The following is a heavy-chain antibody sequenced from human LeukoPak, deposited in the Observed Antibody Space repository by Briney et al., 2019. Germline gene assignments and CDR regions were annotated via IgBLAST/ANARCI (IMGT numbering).Heavy chain of an antibody. Sequence: SETLSLTCAVHGGSFSGYYWSWIRQPPGQGLEWIGEVNHSGTARYNPSLESRVTISVDTSKSQSSLNVFFVTAADTAVYYCASLNPFSGRRNAFDIWGQGAMVTVSS. D-gene: IGHD1-26*01. J-gene: IGHJ3*02. CDR2: VNHSGTA. CDR1: GGSFSGYY. V-gene: IGHV4-34*01. CDR3: ASLNPFSGRRNAFDI.